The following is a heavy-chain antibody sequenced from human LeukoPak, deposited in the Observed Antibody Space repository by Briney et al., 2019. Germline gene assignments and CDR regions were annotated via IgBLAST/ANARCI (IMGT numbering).Heavy chain of an antibody. Sequence: GASVKVSCKASGYTFTRYHIHWVRQAPGQGLEWMGIINPSGGSTSYAQKFQGRVTMARDTSASTVYMELSSLRSEGTAVYYCARRGQLLASEYWGQGTLVTVSS. J-gene: IGHJ4*02. CDR2: INPSGGST. CDR3: ARRGQLLASEY. CDR1: GYTFTRYH. V-gene: IGHV1-46*01. D-gene: IGHD6-19*01.